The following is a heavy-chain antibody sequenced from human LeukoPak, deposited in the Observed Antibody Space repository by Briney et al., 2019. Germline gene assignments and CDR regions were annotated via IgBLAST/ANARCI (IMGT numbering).Heavy chain of an antibody. CDR2: IRSKANSYAT. J-gene: IGHJ1*01. Sequence: GGSLRRSCAASGFTFSSYWMNWVRQASGKGLEWVGRIRSKANSYATAYAASVKGRFTISRDDSKNTAYLQMNSLKTEDTAVYYCTTTRSSGWYLWYFQHWGQGTLVTVSS. D-gene: IGHD6-19*01. V-gene: IGHV3-73*01. CDR1: GFTFSSYW. CDR3: TTTRSSGWYLWYFQH.